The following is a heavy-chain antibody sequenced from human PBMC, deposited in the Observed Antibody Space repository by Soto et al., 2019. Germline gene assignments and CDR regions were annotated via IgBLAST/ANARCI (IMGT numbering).Heavy chain of an antibody. V-gene: IGHV4-59*08. CDR1: GDYISSHY. CDR3: ARPKGTTPAVWYFDL. Sequence: QVQLQESGPGLVKPSETLSLTCTVSGDYISSHYWSWIRQPPGKGLEWIGYVYHSGKTDSNPSLKSRVTILMDTSKNQISLSLSSVTGADTAVYYCARPKGTTPAVWYFDLWGRGTLVTVSS. CDR2: VYHSGKT. D-gene: IGHD2-2*01. J-gene: IGHJ2*01.